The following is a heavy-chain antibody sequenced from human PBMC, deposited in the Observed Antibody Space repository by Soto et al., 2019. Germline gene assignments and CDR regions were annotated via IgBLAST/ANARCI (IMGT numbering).Heavy chain of an antibody. V-gene: IGHV1-18*01. CDR3: ARESSSGYDYYYYGMDV. Sequence: ASVKVSCKASGYTFTSYGISWVRQAPGQGLEWMGWISAYNGNTNYAQKLQGRVTMTTDTSTSTAYMELRSLRSDDTAVYYCARESSSGYDYYYYGMDVWGQGTTVTVSS. J-gene: IGHJ6*02. CDR1: GYTFTSYG. CDR2: ISAYNGNT. D-gene: IGHD5-12*01.